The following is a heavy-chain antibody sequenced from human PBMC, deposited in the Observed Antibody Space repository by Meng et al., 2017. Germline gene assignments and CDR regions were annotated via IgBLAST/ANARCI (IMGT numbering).Heavy chain of an antibody. CDR2: IIPIFGTA. V-gene: IGHV1-69*13. J-gene: IGHJ3*02. D-gene: IGHD6-13*01. Sequence: SVKVSCKASGGTFSSYAISWVRQAPGQGLEWMGGIIPIFGTANYAQKFQGRVTITADESTSTAYMELSSLRSEDTAVYYCARDTLLMGYSSSGGAAFDIWGQGTRVTVSS. CDR3: ARDTLLMGYSSSGGAAFDI. CDR1: GGTFSSYA.